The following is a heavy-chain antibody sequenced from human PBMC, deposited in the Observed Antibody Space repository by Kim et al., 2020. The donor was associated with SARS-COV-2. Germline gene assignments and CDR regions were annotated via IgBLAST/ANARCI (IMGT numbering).Heavy chain of an antibody. CDR1: GGSFSGYY. CDR3: ARARYCSGGSCYPLYYYYGMDV. J-gene: IGHJ6*02. CDR2: INHSGST. V-gene: IGHV4-34*01. D-gene: IGHD2-15*01. Sequence: SETLSLTCAVYGGSFSGYYWSWIRQPPGKGLEWIGEINHSGSTNYNPSLKSRVTISVDTSKNQFSLKLSSVTAADTAVYYCARARYCSGGSCYPLYYYYGMDVWGQGTTVTVSS.